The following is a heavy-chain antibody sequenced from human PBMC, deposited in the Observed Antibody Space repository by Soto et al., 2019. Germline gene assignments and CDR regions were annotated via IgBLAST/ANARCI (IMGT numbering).Heavy chain of an antibody. CDR1: GFRLSSYA. V-gene: IGHV3-23*01. CDR2: ISDGGGST. Sequence: GGVLRLSCAASGFRLSSYAISWGRQAPGKGLEWVSSISDGGGSTNYADSVRGRFTIARDRSKNTLYLHMISLRAEDTAVYYCAKEYCGADCALDFWGPGALVTVSS. CDR3: AKEYCGADCALDF. D-gene: IGHD2-21*02. J-gene: IGHJ4*02.